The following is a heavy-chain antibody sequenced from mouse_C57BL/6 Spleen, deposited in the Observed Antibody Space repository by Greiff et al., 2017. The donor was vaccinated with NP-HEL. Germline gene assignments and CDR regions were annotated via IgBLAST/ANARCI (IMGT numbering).Heavy chain of an antibody. CDR2: IDPETGGT. Sequence: VKLQESGAELVRPGASVTLSCKASGYTFTDYEMHWVKQTPVHGLEWIGAIDPETGGTAYNQKFKGKAILTADKSSSTAYMELRSLTSEDSAVYYCRSNWESFDYWGQGTTLTVSS. CDR1: GYTFTDYE. V-gene: IGHV1-15*01. J-gene: IGHJ2*01. D-gene: IGHD4-1*01. CDR3: RSNWESFDY.